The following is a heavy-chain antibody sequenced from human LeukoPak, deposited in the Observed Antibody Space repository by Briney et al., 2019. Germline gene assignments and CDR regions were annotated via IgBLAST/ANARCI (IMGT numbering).Heavy chain of an antibody. D-gene: IGHD3-3*02. CDR3: AREIISGYIDY. CDR2: TYFTSKWYN. CDR1: GDTVSSSSVT. J-gene: IGHJ4*02. V-gene: IGHV6-1*01. Sequence: SQTLSLTCAISGDTVSSSSVTWTWIRQSPSRGLEWLGRTYFTSKWYNSYAVSVRGRITINPDTSKNRFSLHLNSVTPEDTAVYYCAREIISGYIDYWGQGSLVTVSS.